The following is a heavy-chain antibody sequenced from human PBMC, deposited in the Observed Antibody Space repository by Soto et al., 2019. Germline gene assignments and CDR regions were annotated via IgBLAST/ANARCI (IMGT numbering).Heavy chain of an antibody. CDR3: ARGGAMGVDY. J-gene: IGHJ4*02. CDR2: IYFDGITT. Sequence: GGSLRLSCPASGFTFNTHWMHWVRQAPGKGLVWVSRIYFDGITTNYADSVKGRLTVSRDNAKNTVYLHVNTLRDEDTAVYYCARGGAMGVDYWGQGTLVTVSS. CDR1: GFTFNTHW. D-gene: IGHD1-26*01. V-gene: IGHV3-74*01.